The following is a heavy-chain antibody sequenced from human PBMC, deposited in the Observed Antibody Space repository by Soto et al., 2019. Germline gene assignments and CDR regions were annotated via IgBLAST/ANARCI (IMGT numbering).Heavy chain of an antibody. Sequence: PGGSLRLSCATSGFTFRSYWMSWVRQAPGKGLEWVAVMSYDGSNEYYADSVKGRFTISRDNSKNTLYLQMNSLRAEDTAVYYCARDSILSGTTRPPPLDYWGQGTLVTVSS. V-gene: IGHV3-30*19. D-gene: IGHD4-17*01. CDR2: MSYDGSNE. CDR3: ARDSILSGTTRPPPLDY. CDR1: GFTFRSYW. J-gene: IGHJ4*02.